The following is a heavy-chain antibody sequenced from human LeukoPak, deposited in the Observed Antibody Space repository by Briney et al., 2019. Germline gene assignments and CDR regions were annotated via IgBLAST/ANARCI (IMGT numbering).Heavy chain of an antibody. V-gene: IGHV3-33*01. D-gene: IGHD4-17*01. CDR3: ARDYGDYVPPDY. CDR2: IWYDGSNK. Sequence: GGSLRLSCAASGFTFSSYGMHWVRQAPGKGLEWVAAIWYDGSNKYYADSVKGRFTISRDNSKNTLYLQMNSLRAEDTAVYYCARDYGDYVPPDYWGQGTLVTVSS. CDR1: GFTFSSYG. J-gene: IGHJ4*02.